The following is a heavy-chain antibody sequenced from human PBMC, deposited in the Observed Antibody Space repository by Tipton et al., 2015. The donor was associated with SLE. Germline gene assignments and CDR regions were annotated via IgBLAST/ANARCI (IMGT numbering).Heavy chain of an antibody. CDR1: GYTFTGYY. D-gene: IGHD3-10*01. Sequence: QLVQSGAEVKKTGASVKVSCKASGYTFTGYYMHWVRQASGQGLEWMGRINPNSGDTNYGQKFQGRVTMTRDTSISTAYMELSRLRSDDTAVYYCARDKGSGSYRFDPWGQETLVTVSS. CDR2: INPNSGDT. V-gene: IGHV1-2*06. CDR3: ARDKGSGSYRFDP. J-gene: IGHJ5*02.